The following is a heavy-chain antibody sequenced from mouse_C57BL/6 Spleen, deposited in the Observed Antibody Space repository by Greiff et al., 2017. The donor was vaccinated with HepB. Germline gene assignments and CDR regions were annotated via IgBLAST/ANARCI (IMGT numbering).Heavy chain of an antibody. V-gene: IGHV1-54*01. Sequence: QVQLQQSGAELVRPGTSVKVSCKASGYAFTNYLIEWVKQRPGQGLEWIGVINPGSGGTNYNEKFKGKATLTADKSSSTAYMQLSSLTSEDSAVYFCAMGDGWGAMDYWGQGTSVTVSS. CDR1: GYAFTNYL. CDR3: AMGDGWGAMDY. J-gene: IGHJ4*01. CDR2: INPGSGGT. D-gene: IGHD2-3*01.